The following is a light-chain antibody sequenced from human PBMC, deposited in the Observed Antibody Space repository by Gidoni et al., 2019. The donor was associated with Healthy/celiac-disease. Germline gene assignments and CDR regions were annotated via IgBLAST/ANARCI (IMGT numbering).Light chain of an antibody. CDR2: LAS. V-gene: IGKV1-33*01. Sequence: DIQMTQSPSSLSASVGDRVTITCQASQDISKYLNWFQQKPGKAPKLLIYLASKLEAGVPSRFRGRGSGTDFTFTISSLQPEDIATYYCQQYDNLPLTLGGGTKVEIK. CDR3: QQYDNLPLT. CDR1: QDISKY. J-gene: IGKJ4*01.